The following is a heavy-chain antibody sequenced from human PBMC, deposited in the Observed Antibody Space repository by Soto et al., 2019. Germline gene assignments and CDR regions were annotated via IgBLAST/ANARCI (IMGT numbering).Heavy chain of an antibody. D-gene: IGHD2-2*01. V-gene: IGHV3-30*18. CDR2: ISYDGSNK. CDR1: GFTFSSYG. CDR3: AKDEYQLRYYYYYYGMDV. J-gene: IGHJ6*02. Sequence: GGSLRLSCAASGFTFSSYGMHWVRQAPGKGLEWVAVISYDGSNKYYADSVKGRFTISRDNSKNTLYLQMNSLRAEDTAVYYCAKDEYQLRYYYYYYGMDVWGQGTTVTVSS.